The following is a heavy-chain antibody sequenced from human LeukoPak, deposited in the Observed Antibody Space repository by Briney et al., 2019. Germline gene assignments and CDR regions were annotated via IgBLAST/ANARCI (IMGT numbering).Heavy chain of an antibody. J-gene: IGHJ4*02. CDR1: GFTFSSYS. Sequence: GGSLRLSCAASGFTFSSYSMNWVRQASGKGLEWVSSISSSSSYIYYADSVKGRFTISRDNAKNSLYLQMNSLRAEDTAVYYCAQSHDFWSGYRYWYFDYWDQGTLVTVSS. CDR2: ISSSSSYI. V-gene: IGHV3-21*01. CDR3: AQSHDFWSGYRYWYFDY. D-gene: IGHD3-3*01.